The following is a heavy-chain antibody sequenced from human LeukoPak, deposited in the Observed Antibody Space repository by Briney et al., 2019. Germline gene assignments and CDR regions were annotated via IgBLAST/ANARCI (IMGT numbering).Heavy chain of an antibody. CDR3: ARGGDLTGIAGNYYYYYMDV. D-gene: IGHD6-13*01. V-gene: IGHV1-8*03. CDR2: MNPNRGNT. J-gene: IGHJ6*03. CDR1: GYTFTSYD. Sequence: ASVKVSCKASGYTFTSYDINWVRQATGQGLEWMGWMNPNRGNTGYAQKFQGRVTITRNTSISTAYMELSSLRSEDTAVYYCARGGDLTGIAGNYYYYYMDVWGKGTTVTVSS.